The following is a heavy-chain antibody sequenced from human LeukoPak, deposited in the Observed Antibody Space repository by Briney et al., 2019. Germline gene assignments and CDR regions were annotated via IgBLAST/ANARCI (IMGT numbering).Heavy chain of an antibody. J-gene: IGHJ4*02. CDR2: INHSGST. CDR3: ARRGLERRGEVDY. V-gene: IGHV4-34*01. D-gene: IGHD1-1*01. Sequence: PSETLSLTCAVYGGSFSGHYWSCIRQPPGKGLEWIGEINHSGSTNYNPSLKSRVTISVDTSKNQFSLKLSSVTAADTAVYYCARRGLERRGEVDYWGQGTLVTVSS. CDR1: GGSFSGHY.